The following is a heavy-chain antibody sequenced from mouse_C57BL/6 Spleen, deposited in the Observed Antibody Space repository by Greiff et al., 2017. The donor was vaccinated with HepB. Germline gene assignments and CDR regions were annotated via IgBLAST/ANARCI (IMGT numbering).Heavy chain of an antibody. J-gene: IGHJ2*01. CDR1: GFNIKDDY. CDR2: IDPENGDT. Sequence: EVQLQQSGAELVRPGASVKLSCTASGFNIKDDYMHWVKPRPEQGLEGIGWIDPENGDTEYAAKFQGKATITADTSSNTAYLQLSSLTSEDTAVYYCLLTRDYWGQGTTLTVSS. V-gene: IGHV14-4*01. CDR3: LLTRDY.